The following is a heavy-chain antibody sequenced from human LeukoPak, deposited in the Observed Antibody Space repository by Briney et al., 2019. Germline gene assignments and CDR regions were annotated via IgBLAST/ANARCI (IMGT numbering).Heavy chain of an antibody. J-gene: IGHJ6*03. CDR3: ARSVVVPAAIGSLYYYYYMDV. CDR1: GYTFTSYY. V-gene: IGHV1-46*01. CDR2: INPSGGST. Sequence: ASVKVSCKASGYTFTSYYMHWVRQAPGQGLEWVGIINPSGGSTSYAQKFQGRVTMTRDTSTSTVYMELSSLRSEDTAVYYCARSVVVPAAIGSLYYYYYMDVWGKGTTVTVSS. D-gene: IGHD2-2*01.